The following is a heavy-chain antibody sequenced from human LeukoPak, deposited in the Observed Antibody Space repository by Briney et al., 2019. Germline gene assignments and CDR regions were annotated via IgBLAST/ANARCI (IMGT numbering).Heavy chain of an antibody. D-gene: IGHD3-22*01. J-gene: IGHJ4*02. CDR3: AKAPWGLYDSSGYYYFH. Sequence: GGSLRLSCAASGFTFSSYSMNWVRQAPGKGLEWVSSISSSSSYIYYADSVKGRFTISRDNAKNSLYLQMNSLRAEDTAVYYCAKAPWGLYDSSGYYYFHWGQGTLVTVSS. V-gene: IGHV3-21*01. CDR1: GFTFSSYS. CDR2: ISSSSSYI.